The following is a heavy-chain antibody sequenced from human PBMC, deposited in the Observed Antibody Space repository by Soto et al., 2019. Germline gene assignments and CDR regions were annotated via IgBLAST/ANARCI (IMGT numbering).Heavy chain of an antibody. CDR2: ISSGGSHT. Sequence: QVQLEESGGGLVQPGGSLRLSCAASGFTFSEHYMSWIRQAPGKGLEWVAYISSGGSHTDYADSVRGRFTSSRDNTKSSLYLQMNSLRDEDTAVYFCARVRGGGTDLLGPGTLVTVSS. V-gene: IGHV3-11*06. CDR1: GFTFSEHY. D-gene: IGHD3-16*01. J-gene: IGHJ5*02. CDR3: ARVRGGGTDL.